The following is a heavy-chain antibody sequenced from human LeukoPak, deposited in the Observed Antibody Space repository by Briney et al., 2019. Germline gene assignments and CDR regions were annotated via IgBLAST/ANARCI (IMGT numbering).Heavy chain of an antibody. V-gene: IGHV4-30-4*08. CDR3: ARHYYDSSGYYPWYSDY. J-gene: IGHJ4*02. Sequence: SETLSLTCTVSGGSISSGDYYWSWIRQPPGKGLEWIGYIYYSGSTYYNQSLKSRVTISVDTSKNQFSLKLTSVTAADTAVYYCARHYYDSSGYYPWYSDYWGQGTLVTVSS. D-gene: IGHD3-22*01. CDR2: IYYSGST. CDR1: GGSISSGDYY.